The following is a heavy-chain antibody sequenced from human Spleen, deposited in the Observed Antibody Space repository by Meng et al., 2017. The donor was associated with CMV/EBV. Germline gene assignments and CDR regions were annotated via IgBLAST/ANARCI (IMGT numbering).Heavy chain of an antibody. Sequence: CAVYGGSFSGYYWSWIRQPPGKGLEWIGEINHSGSTNYNPSLKSRVTISVDTSKNQFSLKLSSVTAADTAVYYCARRPGGVGWFDPWGQGTLVTVSS. CDR1: GGSFSGYY. J-gene: IGHJ5*02. V-gene: IGHV4-34*01. D-gene: IGHD2-2*01. CDR2: INHSGST. CDR3: ARRPGGVGWFDP.